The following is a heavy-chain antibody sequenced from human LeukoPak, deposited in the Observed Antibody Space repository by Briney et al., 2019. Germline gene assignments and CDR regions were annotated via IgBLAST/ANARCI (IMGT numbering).Heavy chain of an antibody. V-gene: IGHV3-30-3*01. CDR3: AREIVVVPAAIPFDY. CDR1: GFTFSSYA. D-gene: IGHD2-2*01. Sequence: GGSLRLSCAASGFTFSSYAMHWVRQAPGKGLEWVAVISYDGSNKYYADSVKGRFTISRDNSKNTLYLQMNSLRAEDTAVYYCAREIVVVPAAIPFDYWGQGTLVTVSS. CDR2: ISYDGSNK. J-gene: IGHJ4*02.